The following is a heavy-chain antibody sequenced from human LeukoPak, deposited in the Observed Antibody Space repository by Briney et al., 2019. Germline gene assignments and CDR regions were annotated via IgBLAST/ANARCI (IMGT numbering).Heavy chain of an antibody. D-gene: IGHD2-15*01. J-gene: IGHJ4*02. CDR2: ISWNSGSI. Sequence: GGSLRLSCAASGFTFDDYAMHWVRQAPGKVLEWISGISWNSGSIGYADSVKGRFTISRDNAKNSLYLQMNSLRAEDTALYYCAKDVAVVAAATDSYFDYWGQGTLVTVSS. CDR1: GFTFDDYA. CDR3: AKDVAVVAAATDSYFDY. V-gene: IGHV3-9*01.